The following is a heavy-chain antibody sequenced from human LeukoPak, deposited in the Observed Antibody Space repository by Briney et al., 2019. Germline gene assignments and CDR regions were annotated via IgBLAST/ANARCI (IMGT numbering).Heavy chain of an antibody. D-gene: IGHD3-10*01. J-gene: IGHJ3*02. Sequence: GGSLRLSCAASGFTFSSYAMHWVRQAPGKGLEWVAVISYDGSNKYYADSVKGRFTISRDNSKNTLYLQMNSLRAEDTAVYYCARERAGTRDAFDIWGQGTMVTVSS. CDR3: ARERAGTRDAFDI. CDR2: ISYDGSNK. V-gene: IGHV3-30*14. CDR1: GFTFSSYA.